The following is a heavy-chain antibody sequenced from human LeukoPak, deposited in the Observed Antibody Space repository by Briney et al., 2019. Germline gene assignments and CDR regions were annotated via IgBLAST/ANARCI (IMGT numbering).Heavy chain of an antibody. V-gene: IGHV4-59*01. CDR2: IYYSGST. J-gene: IGHJ4*02. CDR1: GGSISSYY. D-gene: IGHD3-10*01. CDR3: ARSPPITMVRGVTPTGGSYFDY. Sequence: SETLSLTCTVSGGSISSYYWSWIRQPPGKGLEWIGYIYYSGSTNYNPSLKSRVTISVDTSKNQFSLKLSSVPAADTAVYYCARSPPITMVRGVTPTGGSYFDYWGQGTLVTVSS.